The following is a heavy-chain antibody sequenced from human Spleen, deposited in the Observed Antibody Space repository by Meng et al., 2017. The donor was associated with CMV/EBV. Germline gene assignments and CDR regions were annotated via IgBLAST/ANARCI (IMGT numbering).Heavy chain of an antibody. CDR2: MNPNSGNT. CDR3: ARAGYYGSGSYFYYYYYYGMDV. Sequence: ASVKVSCKASGYTFTSYDINWVRQATGQGLEWMGWMNPNSGNTGYAQKFQGRVTITRNTSISTAYMELSSLRSEDTAVYYCARAGYYGSGSYFYYYYYYGMDVWGQGTTVTVSS. D-gene: IGHD3-10*01. V-gene: IGHV1-8*03. CDR1: GYTFTSYD. J-gene: IGHJ6*02.